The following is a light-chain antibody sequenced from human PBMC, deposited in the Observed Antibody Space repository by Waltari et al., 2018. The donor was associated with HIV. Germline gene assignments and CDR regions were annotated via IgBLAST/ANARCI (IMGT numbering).Light chain of an antibody. V-gene: IGKV1-39*01. CDR3: LQTYGSPLT. Sequence: DIQMTQSPSSLPASVGDRLTITCRASQTINRDLNWYQQKPGQAPTLLISAASTLESGVPSRFSGSVSGAEFTLLISSVQPEDFATYYGLQTYGSPLTFGPGTTLEVK. CDR1: QTINRD. J-gene: IGKJ3*01. CDR2: AAS.